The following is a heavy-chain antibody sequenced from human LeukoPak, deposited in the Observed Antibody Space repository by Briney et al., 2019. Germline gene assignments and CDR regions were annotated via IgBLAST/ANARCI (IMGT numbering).Heavy chain of an antibody. V-gene: IGHV3-23*01. CDR2: ISGSGGST. CDR3: ARGGYYGSGRNFDY. Sequence: PGGSLRLSCAASGFTVSSNYMSWVRQAPGKGLEWVSAISGSGGSTYYADSVKGRFTISRDNSKNTLYLQMNSLRAEDTAVYYCARGGYYGSGRNFDYWGQGTLVTVSS. D-gene: IGHD3-10*01. J-gene: IGHJ4*02. CDR1: GFTVSSNY.